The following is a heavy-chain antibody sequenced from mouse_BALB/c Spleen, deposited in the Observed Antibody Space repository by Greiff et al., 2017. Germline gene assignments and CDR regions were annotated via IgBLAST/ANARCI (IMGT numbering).Heavy chain of an antibody. J-gene: IGHJ4*01. Sequence: EVKLMESGAELVRSGASVKLSCTASGFTIKDYYMHWVKQRPEQGLEWIGWIDPENGDTEYAPKFQGKATMTADTSSNTAYLQLSSLTSEDTAVYYCNHYDGSSAMDYWGQGTSVTVSS. V-gene: IGHV14-4*02. CDR3: NHYDGSSAMDY. CDR1: GFTIKDYY. D-gene: IGHD1-1*01. CDR2: IDPENGDT.